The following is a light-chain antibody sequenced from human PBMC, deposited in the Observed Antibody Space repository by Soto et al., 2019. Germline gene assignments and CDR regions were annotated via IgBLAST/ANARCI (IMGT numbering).Light chain of an antibody. Sequence: VVLTRSPATLSLSPGDTATLSCGASQSVSSSLAWYQQKPGQAPRLLIYDASSRATGSPARFSGSGSGTDFTLTISSLEPEDFAVYYCHHRGNGITFGQGTRLEIK. CDR1: QSVSSS. CDR3: HHRGNGIT. V-gene: IGKV3-11*01. CDR2: DAS. J-gene: IGKJ5*01.